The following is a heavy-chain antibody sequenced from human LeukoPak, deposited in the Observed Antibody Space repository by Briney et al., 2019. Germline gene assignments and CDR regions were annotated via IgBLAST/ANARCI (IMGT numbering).Heavy chain of an antibody. J-gene: IGHJ4*02. Sequence: ASVKVSCKASNYTFTSYGISWVRQAPGQGLEWMAWINAYNGDTNYAQKLQGRVTMTTDTSTSTAYMELRSLRSDDTAVYYCARALRAGYSGYTDYWGQGTLVTVSS. CDR1: NYTFTSYG. CDR2: INAYNGDT. D-gene: IGHD5-12*01. CDR3: ARALRAGYSGYTDY. V-gene: IGHV1-18*01.